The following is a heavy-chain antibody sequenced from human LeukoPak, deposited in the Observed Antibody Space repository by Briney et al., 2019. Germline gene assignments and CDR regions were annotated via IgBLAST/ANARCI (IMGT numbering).Heavy chain of an antibody. J-gene: IGHJ4*02. CDR2: ISAYNGKA. CDR3: ARVGSYCTSTSCFDY. CDR1: GYTFTSYG. D-gene: IGHD2-2*01. Sequence: GASVKVSCKASGYTFTSYGISWLRQASGQGLEWMGWISAYNGKANYAQKVQGRVTMTADTSTSAAYMELRSLTSDDTAVYYCARVGSYCTSTSCFDYWGQGTLVTVSS. V-gene: IGHV1-18*01.